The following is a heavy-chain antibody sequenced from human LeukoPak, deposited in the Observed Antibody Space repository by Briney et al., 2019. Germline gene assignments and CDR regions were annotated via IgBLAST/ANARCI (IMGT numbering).Heavy chain of an antibody. J-gene: IGHJ4*02. CDR3: ATEVMYITPVADY. CDR1: IHTLNNAW. D-gene: IGHD3-16*01. Sequence: GGSLRLSCASSIHTLNNAWMNWVRHPPRKGLEWVSRIKSKTEGGTTDYAAPVKGRFTISRDDSNNRLYLQMNSLKIEDTAVYYCATEVMYITPVADYWGQGTLVTVSS. CDR2: IKSKTEGGTT. V-gene: IGHV3-15*01.